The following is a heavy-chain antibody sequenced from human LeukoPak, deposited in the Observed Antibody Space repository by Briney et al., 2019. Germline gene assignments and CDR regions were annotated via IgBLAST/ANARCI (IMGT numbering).Heavy chain of an antibody. CDR1: GGSFSGYY. CDR3: ASNSFDYYGSGSYSVDY. CDR2: INHSGST. V-gene: IGHV4-34*01. J-gene: IGHJ4*02. D-gene: IGHD3-10*01. Sequence: PSETLSLTCAVYGGSFSGYYWSWIRQPPGKGLEWIGEINHSGSTNYNPSLKSRVTISVDTSKNQFSLKLSSATAADTAVYYCASNSFDYYGSGSYSVDYWGQGTLVTVSS.